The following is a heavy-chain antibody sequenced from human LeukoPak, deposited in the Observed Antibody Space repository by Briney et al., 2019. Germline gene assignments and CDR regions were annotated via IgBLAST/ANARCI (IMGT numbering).Heavy chain of an antibody. V-gene: IGHV3-23*01. CDR3: ARDRSGSYPNWFDP. J-gene: IGHJ5*02. Sequence: PGGSLRLSCAASGFTFSSYGMNWVRQAPGKGLEWVSAITGNGGNTFYADSVKGRFTISRDNSKNTMYLQMNSLRAEDTALYYCARDRSGSYPNWFDPWGQGTLVTVSS. CDR1: GFTFSSYG. CDR2: ITGNGGNT. D-gene: IGHD3-10*01.